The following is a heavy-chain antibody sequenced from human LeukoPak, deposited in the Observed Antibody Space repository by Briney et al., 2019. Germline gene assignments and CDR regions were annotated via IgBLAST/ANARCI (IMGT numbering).Heavy chain of an antibody. Sequence: PGGSLRLSCAASGFTFDDYTMHWVRQAPGKGLEWVSLISWDGGSTYYADSVKGRFTISRDNSKNSLYLQMNSLRTEDTALYYCAKSAVAGYLRQDFDYWGQGTLVTVSS. CDR2: ISWDGGST. CDR1: GFTFDDYT. D-gene: IGHD6-19*01. CDR3: AKSAVAGYLRQDFDY. J-gene: IGHJ4*02. V-gene: IGHV3-43*01.